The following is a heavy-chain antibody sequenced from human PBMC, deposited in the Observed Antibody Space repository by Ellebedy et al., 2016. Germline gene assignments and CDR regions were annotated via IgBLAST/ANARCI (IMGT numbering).Heavy chain of an antibody. CDR2: IYGNDDK. J-gene: IGHJ4*02. V-gene: IGHV2-5*01. CDR1: GGSVSSEYW. CDR3: AHRTSETHVDY. Sequence: TLSLTCNVFGGSVSSEYWNWIRRPPGKALEWLAFIYGNDDKRYSPSLKTRLTITKDTSKNQVVLTMTNMDPIDTATYYCAHRTSETHVDYWGQGTLVTVSS.